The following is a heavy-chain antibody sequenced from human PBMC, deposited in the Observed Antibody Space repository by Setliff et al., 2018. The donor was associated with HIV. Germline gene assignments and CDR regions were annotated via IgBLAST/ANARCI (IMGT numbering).Heavy chain of an antibody. D-gene: IGHD6-13*01. CDR3: ARVPTSSWYVTTQRTKEYFHH. J-gene: IGHJ1*01. CDR1: GVSTSSSSYY. CDR2: VYYSGST. V-gene: IGHV4-39*07. Sequence: SETLSLTCTVSGVSTSSSSYYWGWIRQPPGKGLDWIGYVYYSGSTYYSPSLKSRLTISMDTSKNQFSLRLSSVTAADTAIYYCARVPTSSWYVTTQRTKEYFHHWGQGTLVTVSS.